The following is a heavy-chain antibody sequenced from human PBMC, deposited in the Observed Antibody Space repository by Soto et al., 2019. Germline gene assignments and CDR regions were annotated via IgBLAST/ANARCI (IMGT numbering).Heavy chain of an antibody. V-gene: IGHV3-64D*06. CDR1: GFTFSKYA. CDR3: VKGNQLLRYYFAF. Sequence: TGGSLRLSCSVSGFTFSKYAMHWVRQAPGKGLEYVSGITSDGESTWHADSVKDRFTISRGNSKNTLFLQMSSLRVEDTAIYFCVKGNQLLRYYFAFWGPGTLVTVSS. CDR2: ITSDGEST. J-gene: IGHJ4*01. D-gene: IGHD2-15*01.